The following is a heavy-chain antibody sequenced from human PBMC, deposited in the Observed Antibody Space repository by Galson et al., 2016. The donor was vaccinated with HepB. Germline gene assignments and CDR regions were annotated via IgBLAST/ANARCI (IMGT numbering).Heavy chain of an antibody. CDR1: GFTFSSYG. Sequence: SLRLSCAASGFTFSSYGMHWVRQAPGKGLEWVAVISYDGSNKYYADSVKGRFTISRDNSKNTLYLQMNSLRAEDTAVYYCAKDRSYGYFGSGGMDAWGQGTTVTVSS. CDR2: ISYDGSNK. V-gene: IGHV3-30*18. CDR3: AKDRSYGYFGSGGMDA. J-gene: IGHJ6*02. D-gene: IGHD3-10*01.